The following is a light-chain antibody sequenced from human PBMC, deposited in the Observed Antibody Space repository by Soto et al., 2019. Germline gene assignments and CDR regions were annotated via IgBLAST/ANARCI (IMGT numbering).Light chain of an antibody. CDR1: QSVSTK. Sequence: EIVMTQSPGILSLSPGETATLSCMASQSVSTKLAWYQQRPGQTPRLLIYNASTRATGVPARFSGGGSVTEFSLTISSLQSEDFAVYYCQQYNNWPPLTFGGGTKVDIK. J-gene: IGKJ4*01. V-gene: IGKV3-15*01. CDR2: NAS. CDR3: QQYNNWPPLT.